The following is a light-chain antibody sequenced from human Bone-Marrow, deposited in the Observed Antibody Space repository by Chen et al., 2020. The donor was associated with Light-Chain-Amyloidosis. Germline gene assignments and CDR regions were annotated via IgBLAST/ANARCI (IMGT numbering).Light chain of an antibody. V-gene: IGLV2-14*03. J-gene: IGLJ1*01. CDR2: DVN. CDR1: SSDVGGYNF. Sequence: QSALTQPASLSGSPGQSIIISCTGTSSDVGGYNFVSWYQQHPGKAPKLMIFDVNNRPSGVSNRFSGSKSDNTASLTISGLQPEDEADYYCTSYTSSHTYVFGTGTEVTVL. CDR3: TSYTSSHTYV.